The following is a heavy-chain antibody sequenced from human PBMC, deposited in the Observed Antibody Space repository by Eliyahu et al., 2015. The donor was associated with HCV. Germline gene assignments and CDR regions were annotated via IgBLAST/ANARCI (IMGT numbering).Heavy chain of an antibody. J-gene: IGHJ4*02. D-gene: IGHD6-25*01. V-gene: IGHV3-21*01. CDR3: ARDEGEQRLT. Sequence: EVHLVESGGGLVRPGGSLXLSCAASGFSFSTSTMPWVRQAPGKGLEWLSSISSRSNYIYYADSLKGRFTVSRDNAKDSLYLQLSSLRAEDTAVYYCARDEGEQRLTWGQGTLVTVSS. CDR2: ISSRSNYI. CDR1: GFSFSTST.